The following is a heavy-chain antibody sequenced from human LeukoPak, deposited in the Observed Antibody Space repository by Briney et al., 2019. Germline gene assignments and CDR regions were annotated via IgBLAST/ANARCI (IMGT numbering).Heavy chain of an antibody. CDR1: GFTFSNYA. Sequence: GGSLRLSCAASGFTFSNYAMHWVRQAPGKRLEYVSAISSNGGSTYYANSVKGRFTISRDKSKNTVYLKMGSRRAEDMAVYYCARETRRGDAFDIWGQGTMVTVSS. D-gene: IGHD3-16*01. V-gene: IGHV3-64*01. CDR3: ARETRRGDAFDI. J-gene: IGHJ3*02. CDR2: ISSNGGST.